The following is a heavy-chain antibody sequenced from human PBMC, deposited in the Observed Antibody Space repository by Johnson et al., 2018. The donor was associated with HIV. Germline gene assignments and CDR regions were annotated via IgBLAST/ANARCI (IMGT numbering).Heavy chain of an antibody. V-gene: IGHV3-15*01. CDR1: GFTFDDYG. CDR3: TTGQLGGASDI. D-gene: IGHD6-13*01. J-gene: IGHJ3*02. Sequence: VQLVESGGGLVQPGGSLRLSCAASGFTFDDYGIHWVRQPPGMGLEWVGSIKSKTDGGTTDYAAPVKGRFTISRDDSKNTLYLQMNSLKIEDTAVYYCTTGQLGGASDIWGQGSMVTVSS. CDR2: IKSKTDGGTT.